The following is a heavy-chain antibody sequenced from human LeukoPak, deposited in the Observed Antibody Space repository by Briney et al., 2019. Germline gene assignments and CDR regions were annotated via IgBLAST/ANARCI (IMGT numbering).Heavy chain of an antibody. CDR1: GFTLSSYW. CDR2: IKQDGSEK. D-gene: IGHD1-26*01. J-gene: IGHJ3*02. V-gene: IGHV3-7*01. Sequence: GGSLRLSCAASGFTLSSYWMSWVRQAPGKGLEWVANIKQDGSEKYYVDSVKGRFTISRDNAKNSLYLQMNSLRAEDTAVYYCARAGGTYYGIAFDIWGQGTMVTVSS. CDR3: ARAGGTYYGIAFDI.